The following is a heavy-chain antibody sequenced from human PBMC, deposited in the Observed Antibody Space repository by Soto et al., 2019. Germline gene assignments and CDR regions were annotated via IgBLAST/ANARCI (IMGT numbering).Heavy chain of an antibody. J-gene: IGHJ6*03. D-gene: IGHD5-12*01. CDR1: GFTFSSYA. CDR2: ISGSGGST. V-gene: IGHV3-23*01. CDR3: AKDLSGYPLYYYYMDV. Sequence: EVQLLESGGGLVQPGGSLRLSCAASGFTFSSYAMSWVRQAPGKGLEWVSAISGSGGSTYYADSVKGRFTISRDNSKNTLYLQMNSLRAEDTGVYYCAKDLSGYPLYYYYMDVWGKGTTVTVSS.